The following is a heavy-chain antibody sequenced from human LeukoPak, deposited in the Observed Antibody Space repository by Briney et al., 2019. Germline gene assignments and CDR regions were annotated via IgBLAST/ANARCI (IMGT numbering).Heavy chain of an antibody. V-gene: IGHV1-46*01. CDR2: INPSGGST. J-gene: IGHJ4*02. D-gene: IGHD6-6*01. CDR1: GYTFTSYN. CDR3: ARGLEYCSYQYDY. Sequence: ASVKVSCKASGYTFTSYNINWVRQATGQGLEWMGIINPSGGSTSYAQKFQGRVTMTRDMSTSTVYMELGSLRSEDTAVYYCARGLEYCSYQYDYWGQGTLVTVSS.